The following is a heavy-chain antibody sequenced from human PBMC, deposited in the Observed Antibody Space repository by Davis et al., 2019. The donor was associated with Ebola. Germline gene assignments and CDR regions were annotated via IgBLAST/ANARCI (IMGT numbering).Heavy chain of an antibody. CDR2: IYHSGTT. CDR3: ARDYYETSGYFWYFDL. J-gene: IGHJ2*01. CDR1: GGSMSSSYW. Sequence: SETLSLTCAESGGSMSSSYWWSWVRQSPGKGLEWIGEIYHSGTTNYNPSLKSRVTMSVDKAKNQFSLNLSSVTAADTAVYYCARDYYETSGYFWYFDLWGRGTLVTVSS. D-gene: IGHD3-22*01. V-gene: IGHV4-4*02.